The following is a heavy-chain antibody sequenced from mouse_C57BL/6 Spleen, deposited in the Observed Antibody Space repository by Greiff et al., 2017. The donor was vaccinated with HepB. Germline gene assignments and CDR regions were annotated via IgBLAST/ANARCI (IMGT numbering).Heavy chain of an antibody. V-gene: IGHV5-6*01. CDR3: ARHGGITTVAHWYFDV. CDR2: ISSGGSYT. Sequence: EVKLVESGGDLVKPGGSLKLSCAASGFTFSSYGMSWVRQTPDKRLEWVATISSGGSYTYYPDSVKGRFTISRDNAKNTLYLQMSSLKSEDTAMYYCARHGGITTVAHWYFDVWGTGTTVTVSS. J-gene: IGHJ1*03. CDR1: GFTFSSYG. D-gene: IGHD1-1*01.